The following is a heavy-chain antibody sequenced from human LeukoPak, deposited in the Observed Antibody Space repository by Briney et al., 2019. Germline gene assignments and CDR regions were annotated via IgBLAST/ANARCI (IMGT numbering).Heavy chain of an antibody. CDR3: ARAYHFDYYYYYGMDV. CDR1: GYTFTSYY. CDR2: INPSGGST. V-gene: IGHV1-46*01. J-gene: IGHJ6*02. D-gene: IGHD2-21*01. Sequence: WASVTVSCKASGYTFTSYYMHWVRQAPGQGLEWMGIINPSGGSTSYAQKFQGRVTITRDTSTSTVYMELSSLRSEDTAVYYCARAYHFDYYYYYGMDVWGQGTTVTVSS.